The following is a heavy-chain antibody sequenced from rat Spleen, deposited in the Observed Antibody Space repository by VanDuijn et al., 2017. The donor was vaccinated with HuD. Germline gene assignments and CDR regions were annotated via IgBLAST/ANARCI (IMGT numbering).Heavy chain of an antibody. V-gene: IGHV5-46*01. J-gene: IGHJ2*01. CDR2: IRPSGGNT. CDR1: GFTFSAWP. D-gene: IGHD1-6*01. Sequence: EVQLVESGGGLVQPGRSMKLSCAASGFTFSAWPMAWVRQTPTKGLEWVATIRPSGGNTYYRDSVRGRFTISRDNAKSILFLQMTSLRSEDTATYYCTRDRTYYGCTLDYWGQGVMVTVSS. CDR3: TRDRTYYGCTLDY.